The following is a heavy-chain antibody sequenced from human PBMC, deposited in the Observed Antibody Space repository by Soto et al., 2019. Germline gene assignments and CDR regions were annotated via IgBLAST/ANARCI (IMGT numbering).Heavy chain of an antibody. J-gene: IGHJ6*03. Sequence: PSETLSLTCTVSGGSISSYYWSWIRQPPGKGLEWIGYIYYSGSTNYNPSLKSRVTISVDTSKNQFSLKLSSVTAADTAVYYCARLYDSYYMDVWDKGTTVTVSS. V-gene: IGHV4-59*08. CDR3: ARLYDSYYMDV. D-gene: IGHD3-3*01. CDR1: GGSISSYY. CDR2: IYYSGST.